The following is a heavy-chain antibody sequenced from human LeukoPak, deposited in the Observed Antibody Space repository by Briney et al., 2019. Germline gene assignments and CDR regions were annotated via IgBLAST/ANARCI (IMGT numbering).Heavy chain of an antibody. CDR2: IYHSGST. Sequence: PSETLSLTCAVSGGSISSGGYSWSWIRQPPGKGLEWIGYIYHSGSTYYNPYLKSRVTISVDRSKNQFSLKLSSVTAADTAVYYCARGGGGYYDSSGHPFDYWGQGTLVTVSS. D-gene: IGHD3-22*01. CDR3: ARGGGGYYDSSGHPFDY. V-gene: IGHV4-30-2*01. J-gene: IGHJ4*02. CDR1: GGSISSGGYS.